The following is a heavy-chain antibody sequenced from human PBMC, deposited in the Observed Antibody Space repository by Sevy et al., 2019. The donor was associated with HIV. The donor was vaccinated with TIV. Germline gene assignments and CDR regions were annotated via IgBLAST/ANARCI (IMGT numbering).Heavy chain of an antibody. CDR1: GFTFSSYS. CDR2: ISSSGSAI. CDR3: AKVTIVVVINPHFDY. Sequence: GGSLRLSCAASGFTFSSYSMNWVRQAPGRGLEWISYISSSGSAIYYADSVKGRFTISRDNSKNTLYLQMNSLRAEDTAVYYCAKVTIVVVINPHFDYWGQGTLVTVSS. D-gene: IGHD3-22*01. J-gene: IGHJ4*02. V-gene: IGHV3-48*01.